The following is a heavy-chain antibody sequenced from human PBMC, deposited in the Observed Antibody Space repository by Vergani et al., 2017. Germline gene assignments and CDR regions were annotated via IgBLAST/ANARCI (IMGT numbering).Heavy chain of an antibody. CDR1: GVTFDDYA. J-gene: IGHJ6*03. D-gene: IGHD3-3*01. V-gene: IGHV3-9*01. Sequence: EVQLVESGGGLVQPGRSLRLSCAASGVTFDDYAMHWVRQAPGKGLEWVSGISWNSGSIGYADSVKGRFTISRDNAKNSLYLQMNSLRAEDTALYYCAKDIGELIDYWSGYYTYYYYYMDVWGKGTTVTVSS. CDR3: AKDIGELIDYWSGYYTYYYYYMDV. CDR2: ISWNSGSI.